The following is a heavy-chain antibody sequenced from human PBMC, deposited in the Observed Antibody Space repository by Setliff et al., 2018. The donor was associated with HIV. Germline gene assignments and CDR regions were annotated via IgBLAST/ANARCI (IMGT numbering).Heavy chain of an antibody. J-gene: IGHJ6*04. CDR1: GYTFTTYG. Sequence: VASVKVSCKASGYTFTTYGISWVRQAPGHGLEWMGWISPNFGHTNYAQNFLGRVTMTIDTSTSRAYMELRSLRSDDTAMYFCARLGSGWSDSYYYAMDIWGKGTTVTVSS. D-gene: IGHD6-19*01. CDR3: ARLGSGWSDSYYYAMDI. CDR2: ISPNFGHT. V-gene: IGHV1-18*01.